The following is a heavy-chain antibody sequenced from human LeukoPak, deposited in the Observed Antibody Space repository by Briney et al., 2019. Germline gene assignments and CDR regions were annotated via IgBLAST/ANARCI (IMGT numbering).Heavy chain of an antibody. CDR1: GYTFTGYY. J-gene: IGHJ4*02. Sequence: ASVKVSCKASGYTFTGYYMHWVRQAPGQGLEWMGWINPNSGGTNYAQKFQGRVTMTRDTSISTAYMELSRLRSDDTAVYYCARDQEGLAAAGMRGLGYWGQGTLVTVSS. V-gene: IGHV1-2*02. D-gene: IGHD6-13*01. CDR3: ARDQEGLAAAGMRGLGY. CDR2: INPNSGGT.